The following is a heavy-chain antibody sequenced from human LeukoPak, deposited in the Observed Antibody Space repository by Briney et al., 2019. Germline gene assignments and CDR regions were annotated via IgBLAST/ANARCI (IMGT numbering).Heavy chain of an antibody. V-gene: IGHV4-34*01. Sequence: SETLSLTCAVYGGSFSGYYWSWICQPPGKGLEWIGEINHSGSTNYNPSLKSRVTISVDTSKNQFSLKLSSVTAADTAVYYCARRGRYSSSSYYYYYYYMDVWGKGTTVTVSS. CDR2: INHSGST. CDR3: ARRGRYSSSSYYYYYYYMDV. CDR1: GGSFSGYY. J-gene: IGHJ6*03. D-gene: IGHD6-6*01.